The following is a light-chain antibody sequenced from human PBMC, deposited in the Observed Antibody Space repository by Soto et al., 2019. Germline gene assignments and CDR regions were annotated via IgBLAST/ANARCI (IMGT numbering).Light chain of an antibody. CDR3: QLYGSSPPRYT. V-gene: IGKV3-20*01. Sequence: EIVLTQSPGTLYLSPGERATLSCGASQSVSSNYLAWYQQKRGQAPRLLIYAASARATGIPDRFSGSGSGTDFTLTISRLEPEDFAVYFCQLYGSSPPRYTFAQGTKVDIK. CDR2: AAS. J-gene: IGKJ2*01. CDR1: QSVSSNY.